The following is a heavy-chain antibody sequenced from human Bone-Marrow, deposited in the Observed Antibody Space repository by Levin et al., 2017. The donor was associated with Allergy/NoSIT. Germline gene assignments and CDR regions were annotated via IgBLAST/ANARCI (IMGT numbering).Heavy chain of an antibody. D-gene: IGHD1-26*01. Sequence: SETLSLTCTVSGGSISNSFWSWIRQPPGKGLQWIGYISHTEITNYNPSLKSRVTISLDTSKSQFSLRLRSVTAADTAVYRCARPRLGGATSGEKLSYFFDSWGQGALVTVSS. V-gene: IGHV4-59*13. J-gene: IGHJ4*02. CDR3: ARPRLGGATSGEKLSYFFDS. CDR2: ISHTEIT. CDR1: GGSISNSF.